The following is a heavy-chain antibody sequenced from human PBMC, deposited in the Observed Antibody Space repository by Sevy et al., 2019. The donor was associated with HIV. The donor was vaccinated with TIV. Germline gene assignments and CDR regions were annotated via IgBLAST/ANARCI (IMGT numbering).Heavy chain of an antibody. Sequence: SETLSLTCTVSGGSISSYYWSWIRQPPGKGLEWIGYIYYTGTTTFNPSLKRRFTISVDTSKNQFSLMLSFVTAADTAVYYCARELISRRYYGIDLWGQGTTVTVSS. J-gene: IGHJ6*02. D-gene: IGHD3-10*01. CDR3: ARELISRRYYGIDL. V-gene: IGHV4-59*01. CDR1: GGSISSYY. CDR2: IYYTGTT.